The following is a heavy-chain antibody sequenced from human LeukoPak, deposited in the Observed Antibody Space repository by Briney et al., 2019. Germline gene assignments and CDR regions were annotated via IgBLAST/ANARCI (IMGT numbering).Heavy chain of an antibody. CDR1: GGSISSGNYY. D-gene: IGHD2-21*01. Sequence: SETLSLTCTVSGGSISSGNYYWSWIRQPPGKGLEWIGHIFYTGSTNYSPSLKSRVSISVDTFKNQFSLKLSSVTAADTAVYYCARKHPDHWFDPWGQGTLVTVSS. V-gene: IGHV4-30-4*01. J-gene: IGHJ5*02. CDR2: IFYTGST. CDR3: ARKHPDHWFDP.